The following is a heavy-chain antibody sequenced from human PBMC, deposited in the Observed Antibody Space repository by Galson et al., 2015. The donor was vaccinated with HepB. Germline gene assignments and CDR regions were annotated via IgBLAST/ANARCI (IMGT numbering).Heavy chain of an antibody. CDR1: GFIFSDHG. Sequence: SLRLSCATSGFIFSDHGMLWVRQAPGKGLEWVATIWYDGSRKYYSDSVKGRFIVSRDDSKNTLYLQMNSLRVEDTAIYYCARDDCSTTSCFTYWGQGTLVTFSS. V-gene: IGHV3-33*01. CDR3: ARDDCSTTSCFTY. J-gene: IGHJ4*02. D-gene: IGHD2-2*01. CDR2: IWYDGSRK.